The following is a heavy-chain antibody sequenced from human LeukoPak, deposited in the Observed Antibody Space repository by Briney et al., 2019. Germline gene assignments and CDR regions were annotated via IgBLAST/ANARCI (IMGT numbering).Heavy chain of an antibody. J-gene: IGHJ4*02. D-gene: IGHD6-13*01. CDR2: ISYDGSNK. CDR3: ARVGSLAAAGTPDY. CDR1: GFTFSSYG. V-gene: IGHV3-30*03. Sequence: PGGSLRLSCAASGFTFSSYGMHWVRQAPGKGLEWVAVISYDGSNKYYADSVKGRFTISRDNSKNTLYLQMNTLGAEDTAVYYCARVGSLAAAGTPDYWGQGTLVTVSS.